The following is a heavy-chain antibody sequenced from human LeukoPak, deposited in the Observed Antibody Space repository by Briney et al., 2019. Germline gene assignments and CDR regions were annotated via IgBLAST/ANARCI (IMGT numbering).Heavy chain of an antibody. J-gene: IGHJ4*02. CDR1: GYTFTNYW. D-gene: IGHD3-16*01. V-gene: IGHV5-51*01. CDR2: IYPGDSDT. CDR3: AYGKYYFDY. Sequence: GGSLKISCKGSGYTFTNYWIGWVRQMPGKGLEWMGIIYPGDSDTRYSPSFQGQVTISADKSISTAYLQWSSLRASDTAIYFCAYGKYYFDYWGQGTLVTVSS.